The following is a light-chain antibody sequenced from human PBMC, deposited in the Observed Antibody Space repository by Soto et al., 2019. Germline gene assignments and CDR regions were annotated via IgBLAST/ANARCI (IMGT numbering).Light chain of an antibody. CDR2: DAS. CDR3: QQHNSYSLT. J-gene: IGKJ4*01. V-gene: IGKV1-5*01. Sequence: DIQMTQSSSTLSASVGDRVTITCRASQSISSWLAWFQQKPGKAPNLLIYDASSLESGVPSRFSGSGSGTEFTLTISSLQPDDFATYYCQQHNSYSLTFGGGTKVEIK. CDR1: QSISSW.